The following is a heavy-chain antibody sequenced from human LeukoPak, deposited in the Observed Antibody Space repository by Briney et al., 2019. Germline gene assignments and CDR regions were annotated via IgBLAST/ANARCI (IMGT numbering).Heavy chain of an antibody. CDR3: ARAPGMGASIDY. CDR1: GVSVSSGSYY. J-gene: IGHJ4*02. V-gene: IGHV4-61*01. CDR2: MFYSGST. D-gene: IGHD5-18*01. Sequence: SETLSLTCTVSGVSVSSGSYYWSWIRQPPGKGLEWIGYMFYSGSTNYNPSLKSRVTISVDTSKNQFSLRLSSMTAADTAVYYCARAPGMGASIDYWGQGTLVTVSS.